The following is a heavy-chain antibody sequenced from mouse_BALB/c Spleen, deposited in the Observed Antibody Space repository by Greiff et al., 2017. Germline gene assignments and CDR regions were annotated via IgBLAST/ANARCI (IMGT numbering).Heavy chain of an antibody. V-gene: IGHV6-6*02. Sequence: DVKLVESGGGLVQPGGSMKLSCVASGFTFSNYWMNWVRQSPEKGLEWVAEIRLKSNNYATHYAESVKGRFTISRDDSKSSVYLQMNNLRAEDTGIYYCTRMITLYYYAMDYWGQGTSVTVSS. J-gene: IGHJ4*01. D-gene: IGHD2-4*01. CDR2: IRLKSNNYAT. CDR1: GFTFSNYW. CDR3: TRMITLYYYAMDY.